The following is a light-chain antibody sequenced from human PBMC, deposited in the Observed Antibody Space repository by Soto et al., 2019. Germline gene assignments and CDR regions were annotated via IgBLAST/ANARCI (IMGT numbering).Light chain of an antibody. CDR1: NIGGKT. Sequence: SYELTQPPSVSVAPGETARFTCGGNNIGGKTVHWYLQRPGQAPVKVIYYDSDRPSGIPERFSGSNSGNTATLTISRVEAGDEADYYCQVWDSTSRHVVFGGGTQLTVL. J-gene: IGLJ2*01. V-gene: IGLV3-21*04. CDR2: YDS. CDR3: QVWDSTSRHVV.